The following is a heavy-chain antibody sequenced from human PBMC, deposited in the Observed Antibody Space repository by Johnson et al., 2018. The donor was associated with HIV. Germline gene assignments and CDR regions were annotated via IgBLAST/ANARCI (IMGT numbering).Heavy chain of an antibody. CDR2: VNNDGGDT. D-gene: IGHD1-26*01. V-gene: IGHV3-74*01. Sequence: VQLVESGGGVVQPGRSLRLSCAVSGFTFTNYWMHWVRQAPGKGLVWVSRVNNDGGDTIYADSVKGRFTISRDNAKNTLFLQMNSLRAEDTAMYFCARDLGVSYSGLDAFDIWGQGTMVTVSS. J-gene: IGHJ3*02. CDR3: ARDLGVSYSGLDAFDI. CDR1: GFTFTNYW.